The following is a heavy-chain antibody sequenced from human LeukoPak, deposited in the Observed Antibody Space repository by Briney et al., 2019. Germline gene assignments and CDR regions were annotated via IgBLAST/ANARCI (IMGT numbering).Heavy chain of an antibody. J-gene: IGHJ4*02. CDR3: AREVDSSTKRGYFDY. D-gene: IGHD6-13*01. Sequence: GGSLRLSCAASGFTFSSYGMHWVRQAPGKGLEWVAVISYDGSNKYYADSVKGRFTISRDNSKNTLYLQMNSLRAEDTAVYYCAREVDSSTKRGYFDYWGQGTLVTVSS. CDR1: GFTFSSYG. V-gene: IGHV3-30*03. CDR2: ISYDGSNK.